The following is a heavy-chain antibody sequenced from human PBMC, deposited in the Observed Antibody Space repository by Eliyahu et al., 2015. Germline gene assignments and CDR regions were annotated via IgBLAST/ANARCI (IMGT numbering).Heavy chain of an antibody. V-gene: IGHV1-3*04. CDR3: ARVRYFGVMGGGPYWLDP. D-gene: IGHD3-3*01. J-gene: IGHJ5*02. Sequence: INTGNGNTKYSQKFQGRVTITRDTSASTAYMELSSLRSEDTAVYYCARVRYFGVMGGGPYWLDPWGQGTLVTLSS. CDR2: INTGNGNT.